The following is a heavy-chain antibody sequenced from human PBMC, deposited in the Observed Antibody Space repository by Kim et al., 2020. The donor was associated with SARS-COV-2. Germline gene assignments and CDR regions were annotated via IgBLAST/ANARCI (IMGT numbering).Heavy chain of an antibody. D-gene: IGHD3-10*01. J-gene: IGHJ4*01. CDR3: TADFPGRNTSPPIDY. CDR2: IKSKTDAGAS. V-gene: IGHV3-15*01. CDR1: GFTFITAC. Sequence: GGSLRLSCTASGFTFITACMGWVRQAPGKGLEWIGFIKSKTDAGASQYSAPVKDRFIISRQNSQNMVFLQINRLKTEATDVYSCTADFPGRNTSPPIDY.